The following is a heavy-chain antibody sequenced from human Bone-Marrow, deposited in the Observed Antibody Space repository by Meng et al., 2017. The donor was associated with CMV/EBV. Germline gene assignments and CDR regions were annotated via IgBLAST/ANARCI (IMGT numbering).Heavy chain of an antibody. V-gene: IGHV3-30*04. J-gene: IGHJ6*02. CDR2: ISYDGKKR. D-gene: IGHD4-23*01. CDR1: GFTFRNFS. CDR3: ARAGGGFYGMDV. Sequence: GESLKISCSASGFTFRNFSIYWVRPAPGKGLEWVALISYDGKKRFYADFVKGRFTMPRDNSKNTVNLQMTSLRREDTAVYYCARAGGGFYGMDVWGQGATVTVSS.